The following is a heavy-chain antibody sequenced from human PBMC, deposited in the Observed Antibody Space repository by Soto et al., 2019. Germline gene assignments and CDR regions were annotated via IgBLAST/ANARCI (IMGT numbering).Heavy chain of an antibody. Sequence: PGGSLRLSCEASGFFFSSYAMHWVRQAPGKGLEWVAVISDGGSKESYADSVRGRFTISRDDSKNTLFLVINALRGDDTAVYYCARGRRVGLAATVDYRGVGSPVTVS. CDR2: ISDGGSKE. CDR3: ARGRRVGLAATVDY. V-gene: IGHV3-33*08. J-gene: IGHJ4*02. CDR1: GFFFSSYA. D-gene: IGHD1-26*01.